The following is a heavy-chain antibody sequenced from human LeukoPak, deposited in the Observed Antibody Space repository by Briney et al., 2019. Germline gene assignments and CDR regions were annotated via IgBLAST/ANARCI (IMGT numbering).Heavy chain of an antibody. CDR1: GYLFTCHY. Sequence: ASVEVSCEASGYLFTCHYIHWVRQAPGQGLEWMGWINPDSGDTNHAQAFQGRVTMTRDTSISTVYLELSSLTSDDTAVYYCARDPVRGYYYGLEYYFDYWGQGTLVTVSS. V-gene: IGHV1-2*02. D-gene: IGHD3-22*01. CDR2: INPDSGDT. CDR3: ARDPVRGYYYGLEYYFDY. J-gene: IGHJ4*02.